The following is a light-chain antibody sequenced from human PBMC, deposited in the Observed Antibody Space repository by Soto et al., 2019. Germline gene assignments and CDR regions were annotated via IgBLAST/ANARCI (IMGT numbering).Light chain of an antibody. V-gene: IGKV3-15*01. CDR3: QQFSSYPLT. J-gene: IGKJ4*01. Sequence: EIVMTQSPGTLSVSPGERATLSCRASQSVRSNLAWYQQKPGQAPRLLIYEASTRATGIPARFSGSGSGTEFTLTISSLEPEDFAVYYCQQFSSYPLTFGGGTKVDIK. CDR2: EAS. CDR1: QSVRSN.